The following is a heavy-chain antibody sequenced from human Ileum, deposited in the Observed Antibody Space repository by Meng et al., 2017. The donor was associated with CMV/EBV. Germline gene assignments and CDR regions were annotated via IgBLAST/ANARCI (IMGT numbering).Heavy chain of an antibody. CDR2: IRYDESNK. CDR3: AKSRDSGYDLIDF. D-gene: IGHD5-12*01. J-gene: IGHJ4*02. CDR1: GFTFSNYG. Sequence: GESLKISCAASGFTFSNYGMNWVRQAPGKGLEWVAFIRYDESNKYYIDSVKGRFTISRDNSKNTLYLQMDSLRAEDTAVYYCAKSRDSGYDLIDFWGQGTLVTVSS. V-gene: IGHV3-30*02.